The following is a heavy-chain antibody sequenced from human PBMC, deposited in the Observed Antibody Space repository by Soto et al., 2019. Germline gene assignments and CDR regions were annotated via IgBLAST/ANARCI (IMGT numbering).Heavy chain of an antibody. CDR2: IKGDGSST. D-gene: IGHD3-16*01. CDR1: GFTISDYW. Sequence: EEPLVESGGGLVQPGGSLRLACAASGFTISDYWMHWVRQAPGKGLVWVSRIKGDGSSTNQADSMEGRFTISRDNAKSTLYLQMNILRAEETAVYYCARGGKYIYAMDVWGQGTPVTVSS. V-gene: IGHV3-74*01. CDR3: ARGGKYIYAMDV. J-gene: IGHJ6*02.